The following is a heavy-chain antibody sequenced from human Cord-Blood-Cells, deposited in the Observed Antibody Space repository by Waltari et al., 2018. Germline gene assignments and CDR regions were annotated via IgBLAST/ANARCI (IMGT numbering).Heavy chain of an antibody. CDR2: VDPGDGET. D-gene: IGHD1-26*01. J-gene: IGHJ4*02. V-gene: IGHV1-24*01. CDR3: ATDPNSGSYY. CDR1: GSTLPELS. Sequence: QVQLVQSGAEVKKPGASVKVSCKVSGSTLPELSMHWVRQATGNGRVWMGGVDPGDGETIYAQKFQGRRTMTEDTSADTAYMELSSLRSEYTAVYYCATDPNSGSYYWGQGTLVTVSS.